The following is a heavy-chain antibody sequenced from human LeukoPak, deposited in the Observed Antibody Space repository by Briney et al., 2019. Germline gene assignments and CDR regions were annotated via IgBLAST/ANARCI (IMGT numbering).Heavy chain of an antibody. J-gene: IGHJ4*02. CDR1: GFTLSNYW. CDR2: INNDGRST. D-gene: IGHD6-19*01. V-gene: IGHV3-74*01. Sequence: GGSLRLSCAASGFTLSNYWMHWVRQAPGKGLVWVSRINNDGRSTVYADSVKGRFTISRDTAKNTVYLQLNSLRAADTAVYYCAGAPYSSGWYSFDYWGPGTLVTVSS. CDR3: AGAPYSSGWYSFDY.